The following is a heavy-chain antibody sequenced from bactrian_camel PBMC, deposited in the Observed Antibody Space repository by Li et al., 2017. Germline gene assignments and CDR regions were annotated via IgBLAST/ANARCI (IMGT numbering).Heavy chain of an antibody. CDR2: ICVGDGTK. Sequence: VQLVESGGDSVQAGGSLRLSCAASGFIVGGCMGWFRQVPGKEREGVAVICVGDGTKYYADSVKGRFTLLQDIRKSTFDLQMNALKPEDSAMYYCAASRAMWLGQGTQVT. D-gene: IGHD1*01. J-gene: IGHJ4*01. V-gene: IGHV3S40*01. CDR1: GFIVGGC.